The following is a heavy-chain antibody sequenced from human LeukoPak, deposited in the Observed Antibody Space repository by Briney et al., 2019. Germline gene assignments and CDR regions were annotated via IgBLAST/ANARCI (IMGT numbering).Heavy chain of an antibody. J-gene: IGHJ4*02. CDR1: GFTFSSYW. CDR3: ARTGLTYYYDSRGYYSYYFDY. CDR2: IKQDGSEK. D-gene: IGHD3-22*01. V-gene: IGHV3-7*01. Sequence: GGSLRLSCAASGFTFSSYWMGWVRQAPGKGLEWVANIKQDGSEKYYVDSVKGRFTISRDNAKNSLYLQMNSLRAEDTAVYYCARTGLTYYYDSRGYYSYYFDYWGQGTLVTVSS.